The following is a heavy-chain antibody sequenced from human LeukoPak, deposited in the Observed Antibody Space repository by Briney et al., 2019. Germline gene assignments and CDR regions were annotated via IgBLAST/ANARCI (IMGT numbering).Heavy chain of an antibody. CDR3: ARHGGAYSFDY. V-gene: IGHV4-59*08. D-gene: IGHD2-21*01. J-gene: IGHJ4*02. Sequence: SETLSLTCTVSGGSISRYYWSWIRQPPGKGLEWIGYIYDSGRTNYNPSLKSRVTISVATSKNQFSLKLISESAADTGVYYCARHGGAYSFDYWGQGTLVTVSS. CDR1: GGSISRYY. CDR2: IYDSGRT.